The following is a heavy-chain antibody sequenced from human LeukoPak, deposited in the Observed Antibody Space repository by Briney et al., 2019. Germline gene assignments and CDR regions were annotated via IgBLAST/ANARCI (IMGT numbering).Heavy chain of an antibody. V-gene: IGHV3-49*04. Sequence: PGGSLRLSCAASGFTFSSFVMSWVRQAPGKGLEWVGFIRSKAYGGTTEYAASVKGRFTISRDDSKSIAYLQMNSLKTADTAVYYCTRAALSGWYPTHFDYWGQGTLVTVSS. J-gene: IGHJ4*02. D-gene: IGHD6-19*01. CDR2: IRSKAYGGTT. CDR3: TRAALSGWYPTHFDY. CDR1: GFTFSSFV.